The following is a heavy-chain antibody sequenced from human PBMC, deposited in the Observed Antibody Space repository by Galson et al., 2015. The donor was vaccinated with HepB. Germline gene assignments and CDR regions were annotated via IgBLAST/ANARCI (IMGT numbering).Heavy chain of an antibody. J-gene: IGHJ4*02. CDR3: ARGLIAVAGPFDY. D-gene: IGHD6-19*01. CDR2: ISSSSSTI. CDR1: GFTFSSYS. V-gene: IGHV3-48*02. Sequence: SLRLSCAASGFTFSSYSMNWVRQAPGKGLEWVSYISSSSSTIYYADSVKGRFTISRDNAKNSLYLQMNSLRDEDTAVYYCARGLIAVAGPFDYWGQGTLVTVSS.